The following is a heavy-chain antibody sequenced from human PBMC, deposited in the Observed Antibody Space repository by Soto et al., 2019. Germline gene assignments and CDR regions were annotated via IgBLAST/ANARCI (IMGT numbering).Heavy chain of an antibody. CDR3: ARDLDDILTGYYIPFDY. Sequence: ASVKVSCKASDYTFNSYGVSWVRQAPGQGLEWMGWISAYNGNTNYAQKFQGRVTLTTDTSTSTAYMELKTLRSDDTAVYYCARDLDDILTGYYIPFDYWGQGTLVTVSS. D-gene: IGHD3-9*01. CDR1: DYTFNSYG. V-gene: IGHV1-18*01. J-gene: IGHJ4*02. CDR2: ISAYNGNT.